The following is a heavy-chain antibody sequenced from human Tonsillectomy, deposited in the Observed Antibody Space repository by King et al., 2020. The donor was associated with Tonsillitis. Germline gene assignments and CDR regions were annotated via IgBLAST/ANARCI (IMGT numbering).Heavy chain of an antibody. CDR1: GYSFTSYW. D-gene: IGHD3-10*01. Sequence: QLVQSGAEVKKPGESLKISCKGSGYSFTSYWIGWVRQMPGKGLEWMGIIYPGDSDTRYSPSFQGQVTISADKSISTAYLQWSSLKASDTAMYYCARRLLWFVELEDPDWYFYLWGRGTLVTVSS. CDR2: IYPGDSDT. CDR3: ARRLLWFVELEDPDWYFYL. V-gene: IGHV5-51*01. J-gene: IGHJ2*01.